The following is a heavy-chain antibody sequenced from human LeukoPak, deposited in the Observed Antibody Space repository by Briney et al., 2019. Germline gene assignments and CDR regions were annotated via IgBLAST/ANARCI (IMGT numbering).Heavy chain of an antibody. J-gene: IGHJ5*01. CDR1: GFTFSDYY. D-gene: IGHD6-13*01. Sequence: GGSLRLSCAASGFTFSDYYMSWIRQAPGKGLEWISYTSYNGRTIHYADSVKGRFIISRDNTKKSLYLQMNSLRVEDTAVYYCARAAGWLDPWGRGTLVTVPS. V-gene: IGHV3-11*01. CDR2: TSYNGRTI. CDR3: ARAAGWLDP.